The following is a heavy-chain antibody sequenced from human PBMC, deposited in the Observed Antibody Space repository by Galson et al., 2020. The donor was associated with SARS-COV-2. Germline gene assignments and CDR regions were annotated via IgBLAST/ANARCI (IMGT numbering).Heavy chain of an antibody. Sequence: SETLSLICTVSGGSITTTTYYWGWIRQPPGKGLEWIGSIYYSGTRGSRGIAYYNPSLKSRVTISVDTSNNQFSLKLSSVTAADTAVYYCARRGTETAVSRFDPWGQGTLVTVSA. CDR3: ARRGTETAVSRFDP. V-gene: IGHV4-39*01. J-gene: IGHJ5*02. D-gene: IGHD2-2*01. CDR2: IYYSGTRGSRGIA. CDR1: GGSITTTTYY.